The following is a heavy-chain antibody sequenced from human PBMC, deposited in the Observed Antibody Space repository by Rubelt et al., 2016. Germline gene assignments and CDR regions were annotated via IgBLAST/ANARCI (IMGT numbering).Heavy chain of an antibody. CDR1: GGTFSSYA. D-gene: IGHD5-18*01. Sequence: QVQLVQSGAEVKKPESSVKVSCKASGGTFSSYAISWVRQAPGQGLEWMGGIIPIFGTANYAQKFQGRVTITADESTSTAYMELSSLGSEDTAVYYCARLSIFEDTAMVMSDYWGQGTLVTVSS. CDR3: ARLSIFEDTAMVMSDY. CDR2: IIPIFGTA. V-gene: IGHV1-69*01. J-gene: IGHJ4*02.